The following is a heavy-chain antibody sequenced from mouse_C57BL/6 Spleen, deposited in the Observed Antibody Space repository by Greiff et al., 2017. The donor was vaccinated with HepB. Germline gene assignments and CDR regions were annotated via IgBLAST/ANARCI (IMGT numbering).Heavy chain of an antibody. D-gene: IGHD1-1*01. CDR1: GFTFSDYY. J-gene: IGHJ3*01. V-gene: IGHV5-12*01. CDR2: ISNGGGST. Sequence: DVMLVESGGGLVQPGGSLKLSCAASGFTFSDYYMYWVRQTPEKRLEWVAYISNGGGSTYYPDTVKGRFTISRDNAKNTLYLQMSRLKSEDTAMYYCARRGGSSPWFAYWGLGTLVTVSA. CDR3: ARRGGSSPWFAY.